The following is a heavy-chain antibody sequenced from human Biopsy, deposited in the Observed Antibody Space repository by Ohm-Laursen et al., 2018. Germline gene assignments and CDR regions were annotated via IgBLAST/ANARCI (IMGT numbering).Heavy chain of an antibody. D-gene: IGHD3-22*01. CDR1: GESFNGYY. CDR2: INHSGRT. CDR3: VRGVDYYDPYHYYALDV. V-gene: IGHV4-34*01. Sequence: SETLSLTCVVYGESFNGYYWSWIRQTPGKGLEWIGEINHSGRTNYNPSLKSRVTISVDTSKNQLSLKVRTVTAADTAVYYCVRGVDYYDPYHYYALDVWGQGTTATVSS. J-gene: IGHJ6*02.